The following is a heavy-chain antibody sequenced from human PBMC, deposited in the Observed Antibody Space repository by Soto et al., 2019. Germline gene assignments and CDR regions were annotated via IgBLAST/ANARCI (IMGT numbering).Heavy chain of an antibody. V-gene: IGHV1-69*13. D-gene: IGHD5-18*01. CDR3: ARDGGYSYGEGLDY. CDR2: IIPIFGTA. CDR1: GGTFSSYA. J-gene: IGHJ4*02. Sequence: ASVKVSCKASGGTFSSYAISWVRQAPGQGLEWMGGIIPIFGTANYAQKFQGRVTITADESTSTAYMELSSLRSEDTAVYYCARDGGYSYGEGLDYWGQGTLVTSPQ.